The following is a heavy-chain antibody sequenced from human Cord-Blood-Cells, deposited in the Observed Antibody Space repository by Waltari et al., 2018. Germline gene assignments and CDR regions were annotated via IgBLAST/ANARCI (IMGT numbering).Heavy chain of an antibody. J-gene: IGHJ4*02. CDR1: GFPFSSSG. CDR2: ISYDGSNK. CDR3: AKDSDERGFDY. Sequence: QVQLVESGGGVVQPGRSLRLSCAASGFPFSSSGMHWVRQAPGKGLEWVAVISYDGSNKYYADSVKGRFTISRDNSKNTLYLQMNSRRAEDTAVYYCAKDSDERGFDYWGQGTLVTVSS. V-gene: IGHV3-30*18.